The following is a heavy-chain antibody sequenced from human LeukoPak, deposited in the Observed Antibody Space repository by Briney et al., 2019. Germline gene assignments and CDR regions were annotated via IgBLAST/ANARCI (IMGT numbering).Heavy chain of an antibody. CDR2: INTDGSTT. CDR3: ARDWWFDP. CDR1: GFTFSNYW. Sequence: PGGSLRLSCATSGFTFSNYWMHWLRQDPGKGLMWVSRINTDGSTTNYADSVRGRSTISRDNAKNTLYLQMNSLRAEDTAMYYCARDWWFDPWGQGTLVTVSS. V-gene: IGHV3-74*01. J-gene: IGHJ5*02.